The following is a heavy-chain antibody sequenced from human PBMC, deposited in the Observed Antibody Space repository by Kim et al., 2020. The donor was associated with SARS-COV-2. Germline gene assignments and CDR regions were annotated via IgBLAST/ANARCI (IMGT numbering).Heavy chain of an antibody. J-gene: IGHJ4*02. CDR3: TRGRSPGGRGY. CDR2: T. D-gene: IGHD3-10*01. V-gene: IGHV3-74*01. Sequence: TYYADSVKGRFTISRDNARSTLYLQMNNLRAEDTAMYYCTRGRSPGGRGYWGQGTLVTVSS.